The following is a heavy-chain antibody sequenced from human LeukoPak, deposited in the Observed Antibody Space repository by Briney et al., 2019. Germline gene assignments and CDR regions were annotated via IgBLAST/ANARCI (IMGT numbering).Heavy chain of an antibody. V-gene: IGHV3-30*18. D-gene: IGHD6-19*01. Sequence: GGSLRLSCAASGFMFSSFGMHWVRQAPGKGLEWVAFILNDGSNEHYADSVKGRFTISRDNSKNTLYLQMNSLRAEDTAIYYCVKDEGSSGWFPFDYWGQGTLVTVSS. CDR1: GFMFSSFG. J-gene: IGHJ4*02. CDR2: ILNDGSNE. CDR3: VKDEGSSGWFPFDY.